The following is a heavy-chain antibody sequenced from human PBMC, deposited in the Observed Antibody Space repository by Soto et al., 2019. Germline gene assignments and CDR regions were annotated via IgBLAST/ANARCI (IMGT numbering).Heavy chain of an antibody. CDR2: IYYLGST. V-gene: IGHV4-59*01. Sequence: SASLSLPCGVSGGSISEYIRSWIRQSPGKGLEWIGYIYYLGSTDHNPSLKSRVTISVDTSKRQFSLRLTSVTAADTAVYYCARDGYDGSGSPGTAYWGPGTQVTVSS. J-gene: IGHJ4*02. CDR1: GGSISEYI. CDR3: ARDGYDGSGSPGTAY. D-gene: IGHD3-10*01.